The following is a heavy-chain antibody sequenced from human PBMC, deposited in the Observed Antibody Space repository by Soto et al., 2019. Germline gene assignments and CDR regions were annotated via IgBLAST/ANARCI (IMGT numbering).Heavy chain of an antibody. J-gene: IGHJ4*02. CDR2: IYYSGST. CDR1: GGSLSSYY. D-gene: IGHD3-16*01. V-gene: IGHV4-59*08. Sequence: QVQLQESGPGLVKPSETLSLTCTVSGGSLSSYYWSWIRQPPGKGLEWIGYIYYSGSTNYNPSLKRRVTISVDTSKNQFSLRLRSVTAADTAVYYCARRWGEALDYWGQGTLVTVSS. CDR3: ARRWGEALDY.